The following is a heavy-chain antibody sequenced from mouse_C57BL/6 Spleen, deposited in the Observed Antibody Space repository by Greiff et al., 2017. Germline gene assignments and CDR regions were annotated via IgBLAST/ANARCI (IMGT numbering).Heavy chain of an antibody. CDR1: GYTFTDYY. Sequence: EVQLQQSGPELVKPGASVKISCKASGYTFTDYYMNWVKQSHGKSLEWIGDINPNNGGTSYNQKFKGKATLTVDKSSSTAYMELSSLTSEDSAVYYCASWLSTRVTTGMAYWGQGTLVTVSA. J-gene: IGHJ3*01. CDR2: INPNNGGT. D-gene: IGHD2-1*01. V-gene: IGHV1-26*01. CDR3: ASWLSTRVTTGMAY.